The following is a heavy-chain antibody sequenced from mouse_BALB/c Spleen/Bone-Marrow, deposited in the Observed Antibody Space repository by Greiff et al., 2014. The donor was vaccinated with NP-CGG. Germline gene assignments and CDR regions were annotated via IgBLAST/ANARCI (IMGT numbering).Heavy chain of an antibody. V-gene: IGHV7-3*02. D-gene: IGHD5-1*01. CDR1: GFTFTDYF. CDR2: IKNKPNGYTT. CDR3: ARDYSGYFDF. Sequence: EVKLVESGGGLVQPGGSLRLSCTTSGFTFTDYFMTWVRQPPGKALEWLGFIKNKPNGYTTEYNPSVKGRFTISRDNSQGILYLQMNTLRAEDSAIYYCARDYSGYFDFRGQGTTLTVSS. J-gene: IGHJ2*01.